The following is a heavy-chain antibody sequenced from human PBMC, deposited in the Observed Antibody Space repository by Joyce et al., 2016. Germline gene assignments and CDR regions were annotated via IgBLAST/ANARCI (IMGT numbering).Heavy chain of an antibody. CDR1: GGPFRGCF. V-gene: IGHV4-34*02. CDR2: INYSGNG. J-gene: IGHJ5*02. Sequence: QVQLQQWGAGLLKPWETLSRTCAAYGGPFRGCFWSWVRQPPGKGLEGVGDINYSGNGHYGPSLKRRGTISIDTSKNQFSMKMMSVSAADTATYYCARSQWRAPLCSWGQGSLVTVSS. D-gene: IGHD6-19*01. CDR3: ARSQWRAPLCS.